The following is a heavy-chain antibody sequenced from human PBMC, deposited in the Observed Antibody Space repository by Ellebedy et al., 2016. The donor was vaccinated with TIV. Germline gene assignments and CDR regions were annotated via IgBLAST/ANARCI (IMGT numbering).Heavy chain of an antibody. CDR1: GFTFSRYA. CDR3: AREKQYYDMWMDV. J-gene: IGHJ6*02. CDR2: ISYDGSNK. Sequence: GESLKISCAASGFTFSRYAMHWVRQAPGKGLEWVAVISYDGSNKYFADSVQGRFTISRDNSKNTLYLQMNSLRAEDTAVYYCAREKQYYDMWMDVWGQGTTVTVSS. D-gene: IGHD3-9*01. V-gene: IGHV3-30-3*01.